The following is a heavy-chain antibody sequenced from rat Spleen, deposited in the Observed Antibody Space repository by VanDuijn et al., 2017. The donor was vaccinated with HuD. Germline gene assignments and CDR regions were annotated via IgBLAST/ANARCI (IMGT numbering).Heavy chain of an antibody. V-gene: IGHV2-63*01. Sequence: QVQLKESGPGLVQPSETLSLTCTVSGFSLTSYSVSWVRQPSGKGPEWMGRMWYDGDTSYNSPLKSRLSISRDTSKNQVFLKMNSLQTDDTGTYYCTREDCCASPQGMNAWGQGLSVTVSP. J-gene: IGHJ4*01. CDR1: GFSLTSYS. D-gene: IGHD3-4*01. CDR2: MWYDGDT. CDR3: TREDCCASPQGMNA.